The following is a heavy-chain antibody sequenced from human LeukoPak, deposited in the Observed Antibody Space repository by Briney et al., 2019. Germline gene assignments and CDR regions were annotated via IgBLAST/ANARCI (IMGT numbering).Heavy chain of an antibody. V-gene: IGHV4-34*01. CDR2: INHSGST. J-gene: IGHJ4*02. CDR3: ARHYGYSSSWHDY. Sequence: SETLSLTCTVSGGSISSYYWSWIRQPPGKGLEWIGEINHSGSTNYNPSLKSRVTISVDTSKNQFSLKLSSVTAADTAVYYCARHYGYSSSWHDYWGQGTLVTVSS. CDR1: GGSISSYY. D-gene: IGHD6-13*01.